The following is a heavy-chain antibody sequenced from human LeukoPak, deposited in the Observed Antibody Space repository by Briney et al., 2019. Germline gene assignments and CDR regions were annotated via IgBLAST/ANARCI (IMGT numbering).Heavy chain of an antibody. D-gene: IGHD3-10*01. CDR3: ARRRSGSYLDY. V-gene: IGHV5-51*01. J-gene: IGHJ4*02. CDR1: GYRFTNYW. Sequence: GESLKISCKGSGYRFTNYWIGWVRQMPGKGLEGVAIIYPGDSDTRYSPSFQGQVTISAHKPISTAYLQWSSLEASDTAMYYCARRRSGSYLDYWGQGTLVTVSS. CDR2: IYPGDSDT.